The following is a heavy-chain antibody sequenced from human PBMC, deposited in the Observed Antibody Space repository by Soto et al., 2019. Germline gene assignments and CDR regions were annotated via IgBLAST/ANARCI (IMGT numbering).Heavy chain of an antibody. CDR1: GGTFSTYT. V-gene: IGHV1-69*16. Sequence: QVQLVQSGAEVKKPGASVKVSCKASGGTFSTYTINWVRQAPGQGPEWMGGIIPILETPNYAQKFQGRVTITADESTTTAHMELSSLRSEDTAIYYCARERGGSFSSWGLGTLVTVSS. D-gene: IGHD1-26*01. CDR3: ARERGGSFSS. J-gene: IGHJ5*02. CDR2: IIPILETP.